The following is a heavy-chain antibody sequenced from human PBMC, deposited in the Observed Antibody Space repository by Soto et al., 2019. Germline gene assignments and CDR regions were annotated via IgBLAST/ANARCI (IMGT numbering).Heavy chain of an antibody. J-gene: IGHJ4*02. CDR1: GFTFSSYG. Sequence: QVQLVESGGGVVQPGRSLRLSCAASGFTFSSYGMHWVRQAPGKGLEWVAVISYDGSNKYYADSVKGRFTISRDNSKNRLYLHMNSLRAEDTAVYYCAKATRGLWFGELLTNDLGYWGQGTLVTVSS. D-gene: IGHD3-10*01. CDR3: AKATRGLWFGELLTNDLGY. V-gene: IGHV3-30*18. CDR2: ISYDGSNK.